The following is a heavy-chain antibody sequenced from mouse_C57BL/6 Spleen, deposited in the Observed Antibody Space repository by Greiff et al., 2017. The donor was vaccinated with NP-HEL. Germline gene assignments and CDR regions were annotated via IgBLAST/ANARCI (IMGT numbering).Heavy chain of an antibody. CDR1: GYTFTSYW. CDR2: IDPSDSYT. D-gene: IGHD1-1*01. Sequence: VQLQQPGAELVKPGASVKLSCKASGYTFTSYWMQWVKQRPGQGLEWIGEIDPSDSYTNYNQKFKGKAPLTLDTSSSTAYMQLSSLTSEDSAVYYCARVYGSSHWYFDVWGTGTTVTVSS. V-gene: IGHV1-50*01. CDR3: ARVYGSSHWYFDV. J-gene: IGHJ1*03.